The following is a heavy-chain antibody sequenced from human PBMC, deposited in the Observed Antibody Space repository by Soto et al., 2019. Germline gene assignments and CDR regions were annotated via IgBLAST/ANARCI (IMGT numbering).Heavy chain of an antibody. Sequence: VQLVESGGGLIQPGGSLRLSCAASGFTVSSYHMTWVRQAPGRGPEWVSTIYLGGNTYYADSVKGRFTISRDNSKNMLYLQMNSLRAEDTAVHYCARGVDTAKVGNWGQGTLVTVSS. V-gene: IGHV3-53*01. CDR2: IYLGGNT. CDR1: GFTVSSYH. D-gene: IGHD5-18*01. CDR3: ARGVDTAKVGN. J-gene: IGHJ4*02.